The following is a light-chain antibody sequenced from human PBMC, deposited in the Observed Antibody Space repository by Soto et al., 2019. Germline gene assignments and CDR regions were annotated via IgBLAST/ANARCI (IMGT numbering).Light chain of an antibody. CDR3: QQLNSYPIT. Sequence: DIQLTQSPSFLSASVGDRVTITCRASQGISSYLAWYQQKPGKAPTLLIYAASTLQSGVPSRFSGSGSGTELTPTIRRLEPEDFATYSCQQLNSYPITFGQGTRLEIK. V-gene: IGKV1-9*01. CDR1: QGISSY. CDR2: AAS. J-gene: IGKJ5*01.